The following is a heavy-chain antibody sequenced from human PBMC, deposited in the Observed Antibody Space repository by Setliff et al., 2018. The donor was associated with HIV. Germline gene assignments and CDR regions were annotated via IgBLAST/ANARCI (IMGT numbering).Heavy chain of an antibody. J-gene: IGHJ4*02. CDR2: LNHSGNI. V-gene: IGHV4-34*01. CDR3: ARLKGYSSGWYFDY. CDR1: GGSITGHY. D-gene: IGHD6-19*01. Sequence: SETLSLTCTVSGGSITGHYWSWIRQSPGKGLEWIGELNHSGNINQNPSLRSGFTLSVDTSKNQFSLKLSSVTAADTAVYYCARLKGYSSGWYFDYWGQGTLVTVSS.